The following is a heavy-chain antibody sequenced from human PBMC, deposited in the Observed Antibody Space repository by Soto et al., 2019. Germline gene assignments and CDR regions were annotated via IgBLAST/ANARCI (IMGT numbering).Heavy chain of an antibody. CDR1: GYTFRNFG. J-gene: IGHJ4*02. CDR3: ARENSYFDY. CDR2: IIAYNANA. Sequence: QIQLLQSGAEVKKPGASVKVTCKASGYTFRNFGISWVRQAPGQGLEWMGWIIAYNANANYAQKFQGRLTMPADTATSTAYMELRSLRSDDTAVYYCARENSYFDYWGQGTLVTVSS. V-gene: IGHV1-18*01.